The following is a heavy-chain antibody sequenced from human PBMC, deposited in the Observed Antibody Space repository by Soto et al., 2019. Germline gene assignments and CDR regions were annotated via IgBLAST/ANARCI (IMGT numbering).Heavy chain of an antibody. CDR3: ARAAGYSYGNYYYYGMDV. J-gene: IGHJ6*02. V-gene: IGHV1-2*04. CDR1: GYTFTGYY. D-gene: IGHD5-18*01. Sequence: ASVKVSCQASGYTFTGYYMHWVRQAPGQGLEWMGWINPNSGGTNFAQKFQGWVTMTRDTSISTAYMELSRLRSDDTAVYYCARAAGYSYGNYYYYGMDVWGQGTTVTVSS. CDR2: INPNSGGT.